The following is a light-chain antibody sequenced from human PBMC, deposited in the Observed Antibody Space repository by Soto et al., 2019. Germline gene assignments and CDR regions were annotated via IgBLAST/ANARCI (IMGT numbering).Light chain of an antibody. V-gene: IGKV1-6*01. Sequence: ALQMAHSPSSLSPSLGARVTITCRASQGIRNDLGWYQQKPGKAPKLLIYAASSLQSGVPSRFSGSGSGTDFTLTISSLQPEDFATYYCLQDYNYPRTFGQGTKVDIK. CDR2: AAS. J-gene: IGKJ1*01. CDR3: LQDYNYPRT. CDR1: QGIRND.